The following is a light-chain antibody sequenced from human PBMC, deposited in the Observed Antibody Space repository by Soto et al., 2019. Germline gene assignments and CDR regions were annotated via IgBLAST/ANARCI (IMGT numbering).Light chain of an antibody. CDR2: GSS. J-gene: IGKJ5*01. V-gene: IGKV3-15*01. CDR3: QQYSNWPQAIK. CDR1: ETISTN. Sequence: TPSPSHLFVSPGESATLSCRAIETISTNLAWFQRKPGQPPRLLIYGSSTRATGVPDRFSGSGSGTEFTLIISSLQAEDVALYYCQQYSNWPQAIKFAQGTRLEIK.